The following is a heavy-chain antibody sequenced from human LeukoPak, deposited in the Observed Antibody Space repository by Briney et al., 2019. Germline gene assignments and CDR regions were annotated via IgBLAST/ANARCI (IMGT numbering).Heavy chain of an antibody. CDR2: ISGYNGNT. V-gene: IGHV1-18*01. D-gene: IGHD4-17*01. Sequence: ASVKVSCKASGYSFIYYGIAWVRQAPGQGLEWMGWISGYNGNTNYAQKFQGRVTMTTDTSTTTAYMELRSLRADDTAVYYCARDHRTVTEVMDYWGQGTLVTVSS. CDR3: ARDHRTVTEVMDY. J-gene: IGHJ4*01. CDR1: GYSFIYYG.